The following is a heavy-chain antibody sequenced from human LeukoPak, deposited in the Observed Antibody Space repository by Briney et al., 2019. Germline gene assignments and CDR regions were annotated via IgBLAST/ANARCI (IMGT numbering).Heavy chain of an antibody. J-gene: IGHJ5*02. Sequence: PSETLSLTCTVSGGSISSSSYYWGWIRQPPGKGLEWIGSIYYSGSTYYNPSLKSRVTISVDTSKNQFSLKLSSVTAADTAVYYCARDIGPPSLLWFGPNWFDPWGQGTLVTVSS. D-gene: IGHD3-10*01. V-gene: IGHV4-39*07. CDR2: IYYSGST. CDR1: GGSISSSSYY. CDR3: ARDIGPPSLLWFGPNWFDP.